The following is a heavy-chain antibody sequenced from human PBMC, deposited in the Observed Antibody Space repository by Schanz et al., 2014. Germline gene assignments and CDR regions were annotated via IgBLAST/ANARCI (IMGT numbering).Heavy chain of an antibody. CDR3: ARPSDSSWYMDV. CDR2: ISSSSSYI. V-gene: IGHV3-21*01. J-gene: IGHJ6*03. D-gene: IGHD2-21*02. Sequence: VQLVESGGGLAQPGGSLRLACAASGFNFNTYAMSWVRQAPGKGLEWVSSISSSSSYISYADSVKGRFTISRDNAKNSLYLQMNSLRAEDTAVYYCARPSDSSWYMDVWGKGTTVTVSS. CDR1: GFNFNTYA.